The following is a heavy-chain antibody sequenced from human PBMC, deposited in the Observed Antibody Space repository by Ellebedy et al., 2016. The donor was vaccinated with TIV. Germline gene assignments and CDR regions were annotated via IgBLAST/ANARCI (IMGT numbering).Heavy chain of an antibody. J-gene: IGHJ4*02. D-gene: IGHD3-3*01. CDR1: GFTVSSNY. CDR3: ARDWRYSSDY. V-gene: IGHV3-66*01. CDR2: FFSGGST. Sequence: GGSLRLSXAASGFTVSSNYINWVRQAPGKGLEWLSVFFSGGSTFYADSVKGRFTISRDNVKNFLYLQMNSLRAEDTALYFCARDWRYSSDYWGQGTLVTVSS.